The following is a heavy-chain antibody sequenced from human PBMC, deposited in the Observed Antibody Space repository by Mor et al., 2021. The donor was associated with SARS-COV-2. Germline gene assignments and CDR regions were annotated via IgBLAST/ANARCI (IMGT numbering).Heavy chain of an antibody. V-gene: IGHV4-31*02. CDR3: ARGDCSGGTCYMYFQH. Sequence: KSRVTISVHTAKNQFSLKLSSVTAADTAVYYCARGDCSGGTCYMYFQHWGQGTLVTVSS. D-gene: IGHD2-15*01. J-gene: IGHJ1*01.